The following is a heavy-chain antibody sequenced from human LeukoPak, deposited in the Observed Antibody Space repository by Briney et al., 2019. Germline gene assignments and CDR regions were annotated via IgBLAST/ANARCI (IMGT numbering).Heavy chain of an antibody. CDR3: TRDTGCPGGTCYSFYDY. J-gene: IGHJ4*02. CDR1: GFTFSNYW. V-gene: IGHV3-7*01. CDR2: IKQDGTEK. Sequence: PGGSLRLSCAASGFTFSNYWMTWVRQAPGKWLEWVANIKQDGTEKYYVDSVKGRFTISRDNAENSLYLQMNSLRAEDTAVYYCTRDTGCPGGTCYSFYDYWGQGTLVTVSS. D-gene: IGHD2-15*01.